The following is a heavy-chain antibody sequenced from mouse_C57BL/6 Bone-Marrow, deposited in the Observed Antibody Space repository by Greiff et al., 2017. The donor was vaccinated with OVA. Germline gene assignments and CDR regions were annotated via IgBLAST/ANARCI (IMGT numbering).Heavy chain of an antibody. Sequence: QVQLQQPGAELVRPGSSVKLSCKASGYTFTSYWMHWVKQRPIQGLEWIGNIDPSDSETHYNQKFKDKATLTVDKSSSTAYMQLSSLTSEDSAVYYCARSGSYYSNWYFDVWGTGTTVTVSS. CDR3: ARSGSYYSNWYFDV. CDR2: IDPSDSET. V-gene: IGHV1-52*01. CDR1: GYTFTSYW. D-gene: IGHD2-5*01. J-gene: IGHJ1*03.